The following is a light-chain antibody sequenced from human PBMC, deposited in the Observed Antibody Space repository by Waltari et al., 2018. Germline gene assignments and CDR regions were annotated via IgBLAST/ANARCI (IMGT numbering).Light chain of an antibody. V-gene: IGKV1-39*01. Sequence: DIQMAQSPSSLSASVGDRITITCRASQSISSHLNWYQHKSGKAPKLLIYAASSLQSGVPSRFSGSGSGTDFTLTISSLQPEDFAVYYCHQYNNWPRTFGQGTKVEIK. CDR3: HQYNNWPRT. CDR1: QSISSH. CDR2: AAS. J-gene: IGKJ1*01.